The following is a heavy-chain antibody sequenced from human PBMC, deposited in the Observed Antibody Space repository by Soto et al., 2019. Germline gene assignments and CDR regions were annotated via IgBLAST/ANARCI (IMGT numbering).Heavy chain of an antibody. CDR1: GGTFSSYA. CDR2: IVHLFRTT. J-gene: IGHJ6*02. D-gene: IGHD6-13*01. Sequence: QVQLVQSGAEAKKPGSSVKVSCKTSGGTFSSYAISWVRQAPGQGLEWMGGIVHLFRTTNYAQKFQGRVTITADTSTYAVYMELSGLRSGDTGVYSWPIWRYRSTWSNTLHRSGLAVWGQGTTFNVAS. CDR3: PIWRYRSTWSNTLHRSGLAV. V-gene: IGHV1-69*06.